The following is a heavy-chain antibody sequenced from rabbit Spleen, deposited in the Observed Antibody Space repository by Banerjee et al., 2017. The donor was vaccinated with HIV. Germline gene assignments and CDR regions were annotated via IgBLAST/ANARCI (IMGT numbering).Heavy chain of an antibody. D-gene: IGHD4-1*01. CDR1: GFSFSYSYW. Sequence: QEQLVESGGDLVKPEGSLTLTCTASGFSFSYSYWICWVRQAPGKGLEWIACIYVGSGGGTKYASWAKGRFTISSDNAQSTVDLKMTSLTAADTATYFCARAIVPWLGLTRLDLWGPGTLVTVS. CDR2: IYVGSGGGT. CDR3: ARAIVPWLGLTRLDL. J-gene: IGHJ3*01. V-gene: IGHV1S45*01.